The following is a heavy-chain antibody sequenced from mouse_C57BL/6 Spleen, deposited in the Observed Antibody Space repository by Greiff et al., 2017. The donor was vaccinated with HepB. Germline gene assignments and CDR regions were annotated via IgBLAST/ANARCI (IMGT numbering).Heavy chain of an antibody. Sequence: EVKVVESGPGMVKPSQSLSLTCTVTGYSITSGYDWHWIRHFPGNKLEWMGYISYSGSTNYNPSLKSRISITHDISKNHFFLKLNSVTTEDTATYYCARDGRWLLPFAYWGQGTLVTVSA. V-gene: IGHV3-1*01. CDR3: ARDGRWLLPFAY. CDR1: GYSITSGYD. J-gene: IGHJ3*01. CDR2: ISYSGST. D-gene: IGHD2-3*01.